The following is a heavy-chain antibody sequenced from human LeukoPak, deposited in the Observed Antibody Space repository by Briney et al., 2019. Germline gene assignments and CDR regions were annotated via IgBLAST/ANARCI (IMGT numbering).Heavy chain of an antibody. CDR1: GGSIDNYY. J-gene: IGHJ4*02. D-gene: IGHD6-19*01. Sequence: ETLSLTCTVSGGSIDNYYWSWIGQPPGKGLEWIGYVYDSGSTNYNPSLESRVTISVGTSRNQFSLKLISVTSADTAVYYCARDRGGSSGWSRPMDYWGQGTLVTVSS. V-gene: IGHV4-59*01. CDR3: ARDRGGSSGWSRPMDY. CDR2: VYDSGST.